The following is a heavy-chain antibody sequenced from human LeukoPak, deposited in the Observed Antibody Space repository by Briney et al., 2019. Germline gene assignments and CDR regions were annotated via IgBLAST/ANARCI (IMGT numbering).Heavy chain of an antibody. CDR2: INGGNGIT. V-gene: IGHV1-3*01. J-gene: IGHJ5*01. CDR1: GYSFIGHS. Sequence: ASVKVSCKASGYSFIGHSLHWVRQAPGQRLEWMGWINGGNGITKYSEKFEDRVTITRDTFASKTFMELSSMTFEDTAIYYCARDGDIIREWFDSWGQGTLVTVSS. CDR3: ARDGDIIREWFDS. D-gene: IGHD2-21*01.